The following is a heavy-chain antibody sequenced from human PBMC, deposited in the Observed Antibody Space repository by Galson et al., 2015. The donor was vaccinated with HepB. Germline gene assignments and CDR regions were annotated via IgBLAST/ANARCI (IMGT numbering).Heavy chain of an antibody. D-gene: IGHD2-2*01. CDR1: GFTFSSYG. V-gene: IGHV3-33*01. J-gene: IGHJ3*02. CDR2: IWYDGSNK. Sequence: SLRLSCAASGFTFSSYGMHWVRQAPGKGLEWVAVIWYDGSNKYYADSVKGQFTISRDNSRNTLYLQMNSLRAEDTAVYYCARDFCSSASCYAFDIWGQGTMVTVSS. CDR3: ARDFCSSASCYAFDI.